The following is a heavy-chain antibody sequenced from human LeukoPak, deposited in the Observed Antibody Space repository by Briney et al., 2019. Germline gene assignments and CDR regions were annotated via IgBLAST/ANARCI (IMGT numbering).Heavy chain of an antibody. D-gene: IGHD3-16*02. CDR3: ARADGVIDTDYYGMDV. V-gene: IGHV4-59*01. CDR1: GGSISSYY. CDR2: IYYSGST. J-gene: IGHJ6*04. Sequence: SETLSLTCTVSGGSISSYYWSWIRQPPGKGLEWIGYIYYSGSTNYNPSLKSRATISVDTSKNQFSLKLSSVTAADTAVYYCARADGVIDTDYYGMDVWGKGTTVTVSS.